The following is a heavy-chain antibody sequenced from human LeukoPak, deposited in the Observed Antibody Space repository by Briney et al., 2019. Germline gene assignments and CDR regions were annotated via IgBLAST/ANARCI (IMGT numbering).Heavy chain of an antibody. D-gene: IGHD5-24*01. V-gene: IGHV4-38-2*01. J-gene: IGHJ4*02. Sequence: SETLSLTCAVSGYSFSSGYFWGWIRRLPGRGLEWIGSIDHSGTAYYNPSLKSRVTISVDTSKNQFPLRLSSVTAADTAVYYCATTDGRDGYIGCFGYWGQGTLVTVSS. CDR1: GYSFSSGYF. CDR2: IDHSGTA. CDR3: ATTDGRDGYIGCFGY.